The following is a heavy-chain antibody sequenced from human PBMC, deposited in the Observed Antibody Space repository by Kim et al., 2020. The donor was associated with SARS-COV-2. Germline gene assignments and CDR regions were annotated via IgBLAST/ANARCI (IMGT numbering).Heavy chain of an antibody. CDR1: GFTFSSYE. CDR2: ISSSGSTI. CDR3: ARGSRFSSSWYYYGMDV. V-gene: IGHV3-48*03. D-gene: IGHD6-13*01. Sequence: GGSLRLSCAASGFTFSSYEMNWVRQAPGKGLEWVSYISSSGSTIYYADSVKGRFTISRDNAKNSLYLQMNSLRAEDTAVYYCARGSRFSSSWYYYGMDVWGQGTTVTVSS. J-gene: IGHJ6*02.